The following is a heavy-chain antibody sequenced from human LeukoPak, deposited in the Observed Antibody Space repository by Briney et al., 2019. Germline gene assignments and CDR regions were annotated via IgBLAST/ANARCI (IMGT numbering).Heavy chain of an antibody. J-gene: IGHJ4*02. CDR3: ASLAVAGTDPLDY. D-gene: IGHD6-19*01. CDR2: IYYSGST. V-gene: IGHV4-31*03. Sequence: PSQTLSLTCTVSGGSISSGGYYWRWIRQHPGKGLEWIGYIYYSGSTYYNPSLKSRVTISVDTSKNQFSLKLSSVTAADTAVYYCASLAVAGTDPLDYWGQGTLVTVSS. CDR1: GGSISSGGYY.